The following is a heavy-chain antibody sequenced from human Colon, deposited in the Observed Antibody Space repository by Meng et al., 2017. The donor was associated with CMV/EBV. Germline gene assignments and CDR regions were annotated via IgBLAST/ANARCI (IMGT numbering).Heavy chain of an antibody. V-gene: IGHV3-48*03. CDR1: GFTFSNYE. Sequence: GESLKISCAASGFTFSNYEMNWVRQAPGKGLEWVSYISSSGSTIYYADSVKGRFTISRDNAKNSLYLQMNSLRAEDTAVYFCARVPGQYRFNGMDVWGQGTTVTVSS. J-gene: IGHJ6*02. CDR2: ISSSGSTI. D-gene: IGHD5-12*01. CDR3: ARVPGQYRFNGMDV.